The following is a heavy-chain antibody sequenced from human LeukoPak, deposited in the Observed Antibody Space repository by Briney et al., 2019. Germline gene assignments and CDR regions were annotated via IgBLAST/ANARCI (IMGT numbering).Heavy chain of an antibody. CDR2: IKQDGSER. Sequence: GGSLRLSCAASGFTFSSYWMSWVRQAPGKGLEWVANIKQDGSERYYVDSVRGRFTIYRDNAKNSLYLQMNSLRAEDTAVYYCAREDVDIASTPLCDYWGQGALVTVSS. CDR3: AREDVDIASTPLCDY. CDR1: GFTFSSYW. D-gene: IGHD5/OR15-5a*01. J-gene: IGHJ4*02. V-gene: IGHV3-7*05.